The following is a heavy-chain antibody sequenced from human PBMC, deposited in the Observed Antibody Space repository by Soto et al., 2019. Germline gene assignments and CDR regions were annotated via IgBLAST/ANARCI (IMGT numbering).Heavy chain of an antibody. J-gene: IGHJ3*02. CDR1: AYTFTNYG. CDR2: ISGYNGNT. D-gene: IGHD3-22*01. CDR3: AGGTYDSRGEDAFDM. Sequence: ASVKVSCKASAYTFTNYGINWVRQAPGQGLEWMGWISGYNGNTNYAQKLQGRVTMTTDTSTSTAYMELRSLRSDDTAVYYCAGGTYDSRGEDAFDMWGQGTMVT. V-gene: IGHV1-18*01.